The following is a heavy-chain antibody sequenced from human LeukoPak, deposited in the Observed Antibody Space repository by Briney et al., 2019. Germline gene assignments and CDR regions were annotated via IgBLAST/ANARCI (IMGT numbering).Heavy chain of an antibody. CDR1: GYTFTSYG. Sequence: ASVKVSCKASGYTFTSYGISWVRQAPGQGLEWMGWISAYNGNTNYAQKLQGRVTMTTDTSTSTAYMELRSLRSDDTAVYYCARVHDQSKYRNTGPIPRSHGFDPWGQGTLVTVSS. CDR2: ISAYNGNT. J-gene: IGHJ5*02. CDR3: ARVHDQSKYRNTGPIPRSHGFDP. D-gene: IGHD2/OR15-2a*01. V-gene: IGHV1-18*04.